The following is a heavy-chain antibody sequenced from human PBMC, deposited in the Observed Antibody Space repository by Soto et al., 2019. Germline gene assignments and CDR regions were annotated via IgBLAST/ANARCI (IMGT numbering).Heavy chain of an antibody. CDR3: AGASVDTAMITLYYFYWHYGMDV. CDR2: IIPLFSTA. J-gene: IGHJ6*02. D-gene: IGHD5-18*01. V-gene: IGHV1-69*01. CDR1: GGTFSNYA. Sequence: QVQLVQSGAEVRKPGSSVKVSCKASGGTFSNYALSWVRQAPGQGLEWMGGIIPLFSTANYAQKFQGTATINADESTSTAYVELSSLRSEDTAVYYCAGASVDTAMITLYYFYWHYGMDVWGQGTTVTVAS.